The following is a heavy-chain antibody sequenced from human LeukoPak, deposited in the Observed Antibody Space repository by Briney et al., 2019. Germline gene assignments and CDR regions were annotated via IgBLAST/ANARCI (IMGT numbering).Heavy chain of an antibody. V-gene: IGHV4-4*02. CDR2: IYHSGST. CDR1: GGSISSSNW. Sequence: SETLSLTCAVSGGSISSSNWWSWVRQPPGKGLEWIGEIYHSGSTNYNPSLKSRVTISVDKSKNQFSLKLSSVTAADTAVYYCARRHYDYVWGSYRYDLNWFDPWGQGTLVTVSS. D-gene: IGHD3-16*02. J-gene: IGHJ5*02. CDR3: ARRHYDYVWGSYRYDLNWFDP.